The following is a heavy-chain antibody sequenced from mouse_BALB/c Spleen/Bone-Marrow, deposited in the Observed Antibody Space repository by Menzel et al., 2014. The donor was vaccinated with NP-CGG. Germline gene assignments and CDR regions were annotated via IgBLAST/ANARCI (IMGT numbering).Heavy chain of an antibody. J-gene: IGHJ4*01. D-gene: IGHD2-1*01. V-gene: IGHV1-7*01. CDR2: INPSTGYT. CDR3: ARKGYGNYHYYAMDY. CDR1: GYTFTNYW. Sequence: QVQLQQSGAELAKPGASVKMSCKASGYTFTNYWMHWIKQWPGQGLEWIGYINPSTGYTEYNQKFKDKATLTADKSSSTAYMQLSSLTSEDSAVYYCARKGYGNYHYYAMDYWGQGSSVTVSS.